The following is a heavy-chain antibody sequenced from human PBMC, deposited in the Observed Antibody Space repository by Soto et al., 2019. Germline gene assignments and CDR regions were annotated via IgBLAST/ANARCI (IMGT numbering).Heavy chain of an antibody. CDR2: IFYSGST. Sequence: SETLSLTCTVSGDSISSSNYFWGWIRQPPGKGLEWIGTIFYSGSTYYNTSLKSRVTISVDTSKNQFSLRLISVTAADTALYYCARRYGWLYFDYWGQGSLVTVS. CDR1: GDSISSSNYF. V-gene: IGHV4-39*01. CDR3: ARRYGWLYFDY. J-gene: IGHJ4*02. D-gene: IGHD6-19*01.